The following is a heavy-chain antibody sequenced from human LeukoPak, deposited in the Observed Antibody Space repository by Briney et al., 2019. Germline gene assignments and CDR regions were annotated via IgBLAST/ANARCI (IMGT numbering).Heavy chain of an antibody. CDR2: ITGSGGST. CDR3: ASPRSSFFDY. Sequence: GGSLRLSCAASGFTFSSYALIWVRQAPGKGLERVAGITGSGGSTQHADSVKGRFTISRDNSKNTLYLQMSSLRAEDTAVYFCASPRSSFFDYWGQGTLVTVSS. V-gene: IGHV3-23*01. D-gene: IGHD1-26*01. J-gene: IGHJ4*02. CDR1: GFTFSSYA.